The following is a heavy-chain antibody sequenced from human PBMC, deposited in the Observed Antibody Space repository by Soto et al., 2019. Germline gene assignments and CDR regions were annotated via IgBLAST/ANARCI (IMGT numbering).Heavy chain of an antibody. V-gene: IGHV3-15*01. CDR2: IKSKPDGGTT. CDR3: ATFFQGLLWFGQFY. Sequence: EVQLVESGGSLVKPGGSLRLSCTASGFTFSSAWMSWARQAPGKGLEWVGRIKSKPDGGTTDYAAPVKGRFTISRDDSKNTLYLQMNSLKTEDTAVYYCATFFQGLLWFGQFYWGQGTLVTVSS. CDR1: GFTFSSAW. D-gene: IGHD3-10*01. J-gene: IGHJ4*02.